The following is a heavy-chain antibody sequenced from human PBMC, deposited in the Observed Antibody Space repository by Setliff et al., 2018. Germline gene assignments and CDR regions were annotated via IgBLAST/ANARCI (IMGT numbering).Heavy chain of an antibody. J-gene: IGHJ5*02. CDR2: IYTGGST. Sequence: SETLSLTCSVSGDSINSGTYYWSWFRQSAGKGLEWIGRIYTGGSTNYNRSLRSRVSISVDTSKNQFSLKLSSVTAADTATYYCARAGPTVTFFRVLVISWWDPWGQGSLVTVSS. V-gene: IGHV4-61*02. CDR3: ARAGPTVTFFRVLVISWWDP. CDR1: GDSINSGTYY. D-gene: IGHD3-3*01.